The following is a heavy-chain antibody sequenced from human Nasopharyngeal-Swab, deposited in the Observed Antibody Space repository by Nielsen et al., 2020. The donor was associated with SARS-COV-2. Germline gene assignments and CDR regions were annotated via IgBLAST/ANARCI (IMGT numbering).Heavy chain of an antibody. CDR1: GGSFICYY. J-gene: IGHJ3*02. CDR2: INHSGSA. CDR3: ARGGVLRFLEWFSPDGFDI. D-gene: IGHD3-3*01. V-gene: IGHV4-34*01. Sequence: SETLSLTCGVYGGSFICYYCTFLLPPPGTGLEWIGEINHSGSANYNPSLKSRVTISVDTSKNQFSLKLSSVTAADTAVYYCARGGVLRFLEWFSPDGFDIWGQGTMVTVSS.